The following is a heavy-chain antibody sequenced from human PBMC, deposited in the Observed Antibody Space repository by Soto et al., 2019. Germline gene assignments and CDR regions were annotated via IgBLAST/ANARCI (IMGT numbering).Heavy chain of an antibody. J-gene: IGHJ4*01. CDR1: GFTFGSYG. CDR3: ARFTSSSLDF. D-gene: IGHD6-6*01. CDR2: FTTAGNT. Sequence: PGGSLRLSCAASGFTFGSYGMHWVRQATGEGLEWISSFTTAGNTYYAGSVKGRFTISRDDAKNSFYLQMNSLRAGDTAVYYCARFTSSSLDFWGHGTLVTVSS. V-gene: IGHV3-13*01.